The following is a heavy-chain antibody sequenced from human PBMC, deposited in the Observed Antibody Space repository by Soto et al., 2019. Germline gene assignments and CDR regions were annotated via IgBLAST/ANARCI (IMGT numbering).Heavy chain of an antibody. CDR1: GFTFSNAW. D-gene: IGHD2-2*02. CDR2: IKSKTDGGTT. V-gene: IGHV3-15*01. J-gene: IGHJ6*03. CDR3: TTAVCSSTSCNNNPDEYFYYYMDV. Sequence: GGSLRLSCAASGFTFSNAWMSWVRQAPGKGLEWVGRIKSKTDGGTTDYAAPVKGRFTISRDDSKNTLYLQMNSLKTEDTAVYYCTTAVCSSTSCNNNPDEYFYYYMDVWGKGTTVTVSS.